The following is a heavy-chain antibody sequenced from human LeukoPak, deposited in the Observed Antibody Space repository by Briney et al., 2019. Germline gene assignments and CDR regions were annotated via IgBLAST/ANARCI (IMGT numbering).Heavy chain of an antibody. D-gene: IGHD3-3*01. CDR1: GGSISSSSYY. CDR2: IYYGGST. Sequence: SETLSLTCTVSGGSISSSSYYWGWIRQPPGKGLEWIGSIYYGGSTYYNPSLKSRVTISVDTSKNQFSLKLSSVTAADTAVYYCARALRRDYDFWSGYYRTYYFDYWGQGTLVTVSS. V-gene: IGHV4-39*07. J-gene: IGHJ4*02. CDR3: ARALRRDYDFWSGYYRTYYFDY.